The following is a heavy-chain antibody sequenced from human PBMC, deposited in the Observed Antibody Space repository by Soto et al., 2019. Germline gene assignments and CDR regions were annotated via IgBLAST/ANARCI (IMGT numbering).Heavy chain of an antibody. D-gene: IGHD1-26*01. V-gene: IGHV1-2*02. Sequence: QVQLVQSGAEVKKPGASVKVSRKASGNTFIGYYIHWVRQAPGQGLEWMGWINPNNDGTTYGEKFQGRVTMTRDTSTSTAYMELSRLRSDDTAVYYCARDLGGSRDSWGQGTLVTVSS. CDR2: INPNNDGT. J-gene: IGHJ4*02. CDR1: GNTFIGYY. CDR3: ARDLGGSRDS.